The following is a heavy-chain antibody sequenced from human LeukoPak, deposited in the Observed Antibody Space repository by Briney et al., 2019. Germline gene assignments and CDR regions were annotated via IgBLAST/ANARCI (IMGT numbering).Heavy chain of an antibody. J-gene: IGHJ5*02. V-gene: IGHV1-24*01. Sequence: GTSVKVSCKVSGYTLTELSMHWVRQAPGKGLEWMGGFDPEDGGTIYAQKFQGRVTMTEDTSTDTAYMELSSLRSEDTAVYYCATAFVPPNPRGWFDPWGQGTLVTVSS. CDR2: FDPEDGGT. CDR3: ATAFVPPNPRGWFDP. D-gene: IGHD6-6*01. CDR1: GYTLTELS.